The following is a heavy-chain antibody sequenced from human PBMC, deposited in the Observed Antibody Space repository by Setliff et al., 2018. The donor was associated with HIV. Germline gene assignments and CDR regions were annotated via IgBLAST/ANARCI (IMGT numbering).Heavy chain of an antibody. CDR2: IIPIVGTP. CDR3: ARDQSEGRWRQLEDNYYYAMDV. D-gene: IGHD1-1*01. V-gene: IGHV1-69*13. Sequence: GASVKVSCKSSGGIFSSYAFSWVRQAPGQGLQWMGGIIPIVGTPNYAQKFQGRVTITADDSTSTAYMELTSLRSEDTAVYFCARDQSEGRWRQLEDNYYYAMDVWGQGTTVTVSS. CDR1: GGIFSSYA. J-gene: IGHJ6*02.